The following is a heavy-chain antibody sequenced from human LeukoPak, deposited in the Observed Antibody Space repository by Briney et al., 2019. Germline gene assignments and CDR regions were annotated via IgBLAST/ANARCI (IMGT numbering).Heavy chain of an antibody. Sequence: ASVKVSCKASGYTFTGYYMHWVRQAPGQGLEWMGWINPNSGGTNYAQKFQGRVTMTRDTSISTAYMELSRLRSHDTAVYYCARDASDRHDYYYYYGMDVWGQGTTVTVSS. J-gene: IGHJ6*02. CDR1: GYTFTGYY. CDR3: ARDASDRHDYYYYYGMDV. V-gene: IGHV1-2*02. CDR2: INPNSGGT.